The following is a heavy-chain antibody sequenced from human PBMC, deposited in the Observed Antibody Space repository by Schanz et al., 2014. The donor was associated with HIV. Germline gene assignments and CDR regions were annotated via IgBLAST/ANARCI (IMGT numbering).Heavy chain of an antibody. Sequence: EALLLESGGGLVQPGGSLGLSWRGSGFPFSPYAMNWVPQPPGKGPQWVPSITDSGDKTDYTDPVKGRFTISRDNSRNTLFLQMDSLRVDDTAVYYCAQMGAFAAFDIWGHGTVVTVSS. CDR2: ITDSGDKT. CDR3: AQMGAFAAFDI. J-gene: IGHJ3*02. D-gene: IGHD3-16*01. CDR1: GFPFSPYA. V-gene: IGHV3-23*01.